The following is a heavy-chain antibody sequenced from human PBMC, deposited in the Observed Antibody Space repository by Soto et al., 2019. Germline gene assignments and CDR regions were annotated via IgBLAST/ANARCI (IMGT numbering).Heavy chain of an antibody. D-gene: IGHD6-6*01. Sequence: ASVKVSCKASGYTFTGYYMHWVRQAPGQGLEWMGWINPNSGGTNYAQKFQGRVTMTRDTSISTAYMELSRLRSDDTAVYYCARAPTYSSSPAIFDYWGQGTLVTVS. CDR3: ARAPTYSSSPAIFDY. J-gene: IGHJ4*02. CDR1: GYTFTGYY. CDR2: INPNSGGT. V-gene: IGHV1-2*02.